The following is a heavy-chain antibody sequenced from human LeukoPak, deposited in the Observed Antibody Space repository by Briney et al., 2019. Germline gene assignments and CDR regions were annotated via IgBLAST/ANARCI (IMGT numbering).Heavy chain of an antibody. CDR2: IYYSGNT. D-gene: IGHD1-26*01. J-gene: IGHJ4*02. CDR1: GGSISSYY. Sequence: SETLSLTCTVSGGSISSYYWSWIRQPPGKGLEWIGYIYYSGNTNYNPSLKSRVTISVDTSKYQFSLKLSSVTAADTAVYYCARYKYSGSSYYFDYWGQGTLVTVSS. CDR3: ARYKYSGSSYYFDY. V-gene: IGHV4-59*01.